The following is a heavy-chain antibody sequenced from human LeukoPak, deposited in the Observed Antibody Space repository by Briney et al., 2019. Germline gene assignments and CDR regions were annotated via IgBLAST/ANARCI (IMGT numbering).Heavy chain of an antibody. CDR3: ARIGYSSSSFDF. V-gene: IGHV3-7*05. J-gene: IGHJ4*02. CDR2: INQDGSVE. CDR1: GFTFSSYW. D-gene: IGHD6-6*01. Sequence: GGSLRLSCAASGFTFSSYWMSWVRQAPGKGLEWVANINQDGSVEYYVVSVKGRFTISRDNAKESLYLQMNSLRAEDTAVYYCARIGYSSSSFDFWGQGTLVTVSS.